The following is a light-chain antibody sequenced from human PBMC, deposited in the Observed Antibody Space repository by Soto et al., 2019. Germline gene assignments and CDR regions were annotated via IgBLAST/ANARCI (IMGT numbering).Light chain of an antibody. Sequence: AIRMTQSPSSFSASTGDRVTITCRASQGISSYLAWYQQKPGKAPKLLIYAASTLQSGVPSRFSGSGSGTDFTLTISSLQPEDFATYYSQQANSFPLTFGGGTKVDIK. CDR2: AAS. V-gene: IGKV1-8*01. J-gene: IGKJ4*01. CDR1: QGISSY. CDR3: QQANSFPLT.